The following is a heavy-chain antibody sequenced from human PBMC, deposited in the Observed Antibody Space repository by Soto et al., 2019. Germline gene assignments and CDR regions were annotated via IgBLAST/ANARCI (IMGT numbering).Heavy chain of an antibody. CDR3: ARDRSCSSTSCPPYGMDV. Sequence: LRLSCAASGFTFSDYYMIWIRQAPGKGLEWVSYISSSSSYTNYADSVKGRFTISRDNAKNSLYLQMNSLRAEDTAVYYCARDRSCSSTSCPPYGMDVWGQGTTVTVSS. J-gene: IGHJ6*02. CDR2: ISSSSSYT. CDR1: GFTFSDYY. V-gene: IGHV3-11*06. D-gene: IGHD2-2*01.